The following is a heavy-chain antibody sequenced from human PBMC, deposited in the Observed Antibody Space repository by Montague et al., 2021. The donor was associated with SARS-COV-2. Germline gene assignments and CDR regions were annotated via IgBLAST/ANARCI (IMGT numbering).Heavy chain of an antibody. J-gene: IGHJ5*02. V-gene: IGHV4-39*01. Sequence: SETLSLTCSVSGDSISSSGYYWGWIRQPPGKGLEWIGTVYYSGSTNYNPSLKSRVTMPVDTSKSQFSLELRSVTAADTAVYYCARRVFVELWLNLGWFDPWGQGTLVTVSS. CDR3: ARRVFVELWLNLGWFDP. CDR2: VYYSGST. CDR1: GDSISSSGYY. D-gene: IGHD3-16*02.